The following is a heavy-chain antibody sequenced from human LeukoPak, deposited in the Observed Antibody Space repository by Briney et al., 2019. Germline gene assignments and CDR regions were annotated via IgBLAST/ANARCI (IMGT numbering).Heavy chain of an antibody. J-gene: IGHJ6*03. D-gene: IGHD6-13*01. Sequence: GASVKVSCKASGGTFSTYAISWVRQAPGQGLEWMGGIIPLFGTAKYAQKFQGRVTITADKSTSTAYMELSSLRSEDTAVYYCARGEYSSSWDPYYYYYMDVWGKGTTVTVSS. CDR1: GGTFSTYA. CDR2: IIPLFGTA. V-gene: IGHV1-69*06. CDR3: ARGEYSSSWDPYYYYYMDV.